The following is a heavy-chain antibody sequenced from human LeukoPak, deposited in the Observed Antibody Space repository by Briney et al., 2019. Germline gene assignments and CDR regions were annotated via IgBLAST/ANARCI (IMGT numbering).Heavy chain of an antibody. Sequence: PGGSLRLSCAASGFTFSSYGMHWVRQAPGKGLEWVAVIWYDGSNKYYADSVKGRFTISRDNSKNTLYLQMNSLRAEDTAVYYCARDREITFGGVIVPIDYWGQGTLVTVSS. V-gene: IGHV3-33*01. J-gene: IGHJ4*02. CDR2: IWYDGSNK. CDR1: GFTFSSYG. CDR3: ARDREITFGGVIVPIDY. D-gene: IGHD3-16*02.